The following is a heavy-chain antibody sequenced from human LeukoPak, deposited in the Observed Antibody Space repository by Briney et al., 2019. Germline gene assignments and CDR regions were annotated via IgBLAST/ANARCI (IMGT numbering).Heavy chain of an antibody. CDR2: IWYDGSNK. D-gene: IGHD1-20*01. J-gene: IGHJ4*02. CDR1: GFTFSDYG. V-gene: IGHV3-30*19. CDR3: ARDRYNWNDGFDY. Sequence: GGSLRLSCAASGFTFSDYGMHWVRQAPGKGLEWVAVIWYDGSNKYYADSVKGRFTISRDNSKNTLYLQMNSLRAEDTAVYYCARDRYNWNDGFDYWGQGTLVTVSS.